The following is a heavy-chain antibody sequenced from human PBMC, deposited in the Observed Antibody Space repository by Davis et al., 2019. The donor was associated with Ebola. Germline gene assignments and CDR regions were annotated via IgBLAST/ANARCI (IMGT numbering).Heavy chain of an antibody. J-gene: IGHJ5*02. CDR3: ARLTAYDDFYIPADL. CDR2: INPSGGST. CDR1: GYTFTSYY. D-gene: IGHD3-3*01. Sequence: AASVKVSCKASGYTFTSYYMHWVRQAPGQGLEWMGIINPSGGSTSYAQKFQGRVTMTRDTSTSTVYMELSSLRSEDTAVYYCARLTAYDDFYIPADLWGQGTLVTVSS. V-gene: IGHV1-46*01.